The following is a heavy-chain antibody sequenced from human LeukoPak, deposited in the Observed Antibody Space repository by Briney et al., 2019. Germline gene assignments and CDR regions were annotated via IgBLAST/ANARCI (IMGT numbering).Heavy chain of an antibody. CDR3: ASHRASRDRRSGLDY. Sequence: GGSLRLSCAASGFTFSSYWMSWVRQAPGKGLEWVANIKQDGSEKYYVDFVKGRFTISRDNAKNSLYLQMNSLRAEDTAVYYCASHRASRDRRSGLDYWGQGTLVTVSS. CDR2: IKQDGSEK. J-gene: IGHJ4*02. D-gene: IGHD5-24*01. CDR1: GFTFSSYW. V-gene: IGHV3-7*01.